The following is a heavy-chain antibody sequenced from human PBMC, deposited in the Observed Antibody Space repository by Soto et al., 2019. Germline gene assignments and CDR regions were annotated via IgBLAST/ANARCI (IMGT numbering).Heavy chain of an antibody. D-gene: IGHD2-21*01. CDR1: EFTFGNYW. J-gene: IGHJ6*02. CDR3: TGASDCGGGTCRPGNRHYGLDS. Sequence: EVQLVGSGGGSVQPGGALRLSCAASEFTFGNYWMHWVRQSPGKGLVWVSRINPDGRNTDYADSVMGRFTVSRDNAKKTVYLQMNSLRGEDTAVYYCTGASDCGGGTCRPGNRHYGLDSWGQGITVTVSS. V-gene: IGHV3-74*01. CDR2: INPDGRNT.